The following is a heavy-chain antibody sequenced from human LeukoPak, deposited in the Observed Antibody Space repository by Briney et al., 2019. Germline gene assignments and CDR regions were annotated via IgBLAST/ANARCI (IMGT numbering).Heavy chain of an antibody. V-gene: IGHV1-69*05. J-gene: IGHJ4*02. CDR1: GGTFSSYA. CDR3: ARDGLSYGTTFHHFDY. Sequence: SVKVSCKASGGTFSSYAISWVRQAPGQGLEWMGGIIPIFGTANYAQKFQGRVTITTDESTSTAYMELSSLRSEDTAVYYCARDGLSYGTTFHHFDYWGQGTLVTVSS. CDR2: IIPIFGTA. D-gene: IGHD1-7*01.